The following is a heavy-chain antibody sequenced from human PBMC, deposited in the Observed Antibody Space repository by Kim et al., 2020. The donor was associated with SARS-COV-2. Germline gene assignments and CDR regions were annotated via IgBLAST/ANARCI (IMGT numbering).Heavy chain of an antibody. J-gene: IGHJ4*02. V-gene: IGHV3-23*01. Sequence: YADSAKGRFTISRDNAKNTLYLQLNSLRAEDTAVYYCAIVASKLRFLNFEYWGQGTLVTVS. D-gene: IGHD3-3*01. CDR3: AIVASKLRFLNFEY.